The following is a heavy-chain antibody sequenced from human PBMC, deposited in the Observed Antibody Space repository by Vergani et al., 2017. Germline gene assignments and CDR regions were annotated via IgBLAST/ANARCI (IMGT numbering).Heavy chain of an antibody. CDR3: ATYYYGSGSESFQGV. Sequence: QLVESGGGWVQPGGSLRLSCVVSGFDFSSYIMNWVRQAPGKGLEWVSFVSTGTKSQSYAESVKGRFTISRDNSKNTLYLQMNSLRAEDTAVYYCATYYYGSGSESFQGVWGKGTTVTVSS. D-gene: IGHD3-10*01. V-gene: IGHV3-30*01. CDR2: VSTGTKSQ. J-gene: IGHJ6*04. CDR1: GFDFSSYI.